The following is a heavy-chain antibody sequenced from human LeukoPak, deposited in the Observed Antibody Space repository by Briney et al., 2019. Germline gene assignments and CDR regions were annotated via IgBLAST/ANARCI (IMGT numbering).Heavy chain of an antibody. V-gene: IGHV3-30*18. CDR2: ISIDESEK. Sequence: PGRSLRLSCAASGFTFRNYGMHWVRQAPGKGLEWVAVISIDESEKYYADSVKGRFTISRDNSKNTLYLQMNSLRAEVTAVYYCAKDLNYDFWSGLGNWGQGTLVTVSS. J-gene: IGHJ4*02. CDR1: GFTFRNYG. D-gene: IGHD3-3*01. CDR3: AKDLNYDFWSGLGN.